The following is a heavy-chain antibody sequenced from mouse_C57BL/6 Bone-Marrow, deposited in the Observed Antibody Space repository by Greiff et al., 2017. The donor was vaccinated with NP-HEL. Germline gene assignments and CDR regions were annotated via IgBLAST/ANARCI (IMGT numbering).Heavy chain of an antibody. V-gene: IGHV1-50*01. CDR2: IDPSDSYT. Sequence: VQLQQPGAELVKPGASVKLSCKASGYTFTSYWMQWVKQRPGQALAWLGEIDPSDSYTNYNQKFKGKATLTVDTSSSTAYMQLSSLTSEDSAVYYCARIRYYYGSREGAMDYWGQGTSVTVSS. J-gene: IGHJ4*01. D-gene: IGHD1-1*01. CDR1: GYTFTSYW. CDR3: ARIRYYYGSREGAMDY.